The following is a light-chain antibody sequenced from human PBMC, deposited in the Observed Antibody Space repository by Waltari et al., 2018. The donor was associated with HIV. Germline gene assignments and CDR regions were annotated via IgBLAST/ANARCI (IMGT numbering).Light chain of an antibody. CDR2: TN. J-gene: IGLJ3*02. CDR1: SGSVSTTSY. Sequence: QTVVTQEPSSSVSPGGTVTLTCVLRSGSVSTTSYPSWYLQTQGQAPRTLIYTNTRSSGVPDRFFGSSLGNKAALTITGAQADDESDYYCALYMGSGIWVFGGGTKLTGL. CDR3: ALYMGSGIWV. V-gene: IGLV8-61*01.